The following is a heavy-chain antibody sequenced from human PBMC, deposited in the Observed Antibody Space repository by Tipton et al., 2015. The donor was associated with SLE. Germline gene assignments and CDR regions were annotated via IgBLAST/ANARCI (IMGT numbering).Heavy chain of an antibody. V-gene: IGHV3-30-3*01. CDR2: ISYDGSNK. Sequence: SLRLSCAASGFTFSSYAMHWVRQAPGKGLEWVAVISYDGSNKYYADSVKGRFTISRDNSKNTLYLQMNSLRAEDTAVYYCARGIAVVGDAFDIWGQGTMVTVSS. CDR1: GFTFSSYA. J-gene: IGHJ3*02. CDR3: ARGIAVVGDAFDI. D-gene: IGHD6-19*01.